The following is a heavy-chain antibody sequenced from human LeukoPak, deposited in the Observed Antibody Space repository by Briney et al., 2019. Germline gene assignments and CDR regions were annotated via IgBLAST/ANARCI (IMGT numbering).Heavy chain of an antibody. CDR3: ARRVEQQPGGYYYMDV. D-gene: IGHD6-13*01. Sequence: SETLSLTCTVSGGSISSSSYYWGWIRQPPGKGLEWIGSIYYSGSTYYNPSLKSRVTISVDTSKNQFSLKLSSVTAADTAVYYCARRVEQQPGGYYYMDVWGKGTTVTVSS. CDR1: GGSISSSSYY. CDR2: IYYSGST. V-gene: IGHV4-39*01. J-gene: IGHJ6*03.